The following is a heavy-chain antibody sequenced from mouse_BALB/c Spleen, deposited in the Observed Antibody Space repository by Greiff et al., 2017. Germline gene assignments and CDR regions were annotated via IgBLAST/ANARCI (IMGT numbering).Heavy chain of an antibody. CDR2: ILPGSGST. Sequence: QVQLKESGAELMKPGASVKISCKATGYTFSSYWIEWVKQRPGHGLEWIGEILPGSGSTNYNEKFKGKATFTADTSSNTAYMQLSSLTSEDSAVYYCARRDYRCAWFAYWGQGTLVTVSA. J-gene: IGHJ3*01. CDR1: GYTFSSYW. CDR3: ARRDYRCAWFAY. V-gene: IGHV1-9*01. D-gene: IGHD2-14*01.